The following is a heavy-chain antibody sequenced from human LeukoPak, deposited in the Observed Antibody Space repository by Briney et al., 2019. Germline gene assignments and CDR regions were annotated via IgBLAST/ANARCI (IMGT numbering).Heavy chain of an antibody. V-gene: IGHV4-59*08. CDR2: IYYSGST. CDR3: ARLYNSSSGGDWFDP. D-gene: IGHD6-6*01. CDR1: GGSISSYY. J-gene: IGHJ5*02. Sequence: SETLSLTCTVSGGSISSYYWSWIRQPPGKGLEWIGYIYYSGSTNYNPSLKSRVTISVDTSKNQFSLKLSSVTAADTAVYYCARLYNSSSGGDWFDPWGQGTLVTVSS.